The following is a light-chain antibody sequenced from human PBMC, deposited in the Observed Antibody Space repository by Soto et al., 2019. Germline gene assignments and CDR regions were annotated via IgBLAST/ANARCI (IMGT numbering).Light chain of an antibody. J-gene: IGLJ1*01. Sequence: QSALTQPASVSGPPGQSITISCTGTSSDVGGYNYVSWYQHHPGKAPKLMIFDVSNRPSGVSNRFSGSKSGNTASLTISGLQPEDDADYYCSSYTTSNTRQIVFGTVTKATVL. CDR1: SSDVGGYNY. V-gene: IGLV2-14*03. CDR2: DVS. CDR3: SSYTTSNTRQIV.